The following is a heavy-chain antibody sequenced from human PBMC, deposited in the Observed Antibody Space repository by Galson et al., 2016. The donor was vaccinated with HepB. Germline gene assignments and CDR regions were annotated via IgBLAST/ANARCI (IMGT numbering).Heavy chain of an antibody. CDR2: IYYSGST. Sequence: ETLSLTCTVSGGSISSSDYYWGWIRQPPGKGLEWIGTIYYSGSTYYNPSLKSRVTISVDTSKNQFSLRLSSVTAADTAVYYCARQDYDYVWGSNRPVMGVDYWGQGTLVTVSS. CDR1: GGSISSSDYY. CDR3: ARQDYDYVWGSNRPVMGVDY. D-gene: IGHD3-16*02. V-gene: IGHV4-39*01. J-gene: IGHJ4*02.